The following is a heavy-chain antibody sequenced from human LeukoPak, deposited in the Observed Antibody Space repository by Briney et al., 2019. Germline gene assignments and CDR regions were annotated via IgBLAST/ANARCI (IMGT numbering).Heavy chain of an antibody. Sequence: SQTLSLTCTVSGGSISSGDYYWSWIRQPPGKGLGWIGYIYYSGSTYYNPSLKSRVTISVDTSKNQFSLKLSSVTAADTAVYYCARTQITVRSYYFDYWGQGTLVTASS. V-gene: IGHV4-30-4*01. J-gene: IGHJ4*02. D-gene: IGHD4-11*01. CDR1: GGSISSGDYY. CDR2: IYYSGST. CDR3: ARTQITVRSYYFDY.